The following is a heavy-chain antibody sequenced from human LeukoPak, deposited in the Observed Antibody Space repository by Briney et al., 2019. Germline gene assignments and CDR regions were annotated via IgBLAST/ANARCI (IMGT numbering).Heavy chain of an antibody. V-gene: IGHV3-21*01. CDR1: GFTFSSYS. Sequence: GGSLKLSCAASGFTFSSYSMNWVRQAPGKGLEWVSSISISSSYINYADSVKGRFTISRDNAKNSLYLQMNSLRAEDTAVYYCARDSVVVAATADYWGQGTLVTVSS. J-gene: IGHJ4*02. D-gene: IGHD2-15*01. CDR2: ISISSSYI. CDR3: ARDSVVVAATADY.